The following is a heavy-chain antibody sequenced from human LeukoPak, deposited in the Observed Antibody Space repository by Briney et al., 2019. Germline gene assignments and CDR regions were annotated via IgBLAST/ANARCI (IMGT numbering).Heavy chain of an antibody. Sequence: GGSLRLSCAASGFTFSSYSMNWVRQAPGKGLEWVSSISSSSSYIYYADSVKGRFTISRDNAKNSLYLHMNSLRAEDTAVYYCARDALAVAGLNSFDPWGQGTLVTVSS. CDR2: ISSSSSYI. J-gene: IGHJ5*02. CDR3: ARDALAVAGLNSFDP. D-gene: IGHD6-19*01. CDR1: GFTFSSYS. V-gene: IGHV3-21*01.